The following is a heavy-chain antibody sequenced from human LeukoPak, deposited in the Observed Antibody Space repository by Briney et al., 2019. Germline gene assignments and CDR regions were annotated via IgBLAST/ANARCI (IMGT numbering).Heavy chain of an antibody. J-gene: IGHJ6*03. V-gene: IGHV4-59*01. D-gene: IGHD6-13*01. CDR1: GGSFSGYY. CDR3: ARRALKAAAGSGGYYYYHYMDV. CDR2: IYYSGST. Sequence: PSETLSLTCAVYGGSFSGYYWSWIRQPPGKGLEWIGYIYYSGSTNYNPSLKSRVTISVDTSKNQFSLKLSSVTAADTAVYYCARRALKAAAGSGGYYYYHYMDVWGKGTTVTISS.